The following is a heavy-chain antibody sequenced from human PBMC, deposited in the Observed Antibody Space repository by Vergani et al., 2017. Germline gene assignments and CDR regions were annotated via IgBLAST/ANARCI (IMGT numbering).Heavy chain of an antibody. CDR3: AREGGIYCSGGSCYSYYYYMDV. CDR2: IYYSGST. D-gene: IGHD2-15*01. Sequence: QVQLQESGPGLVKPSETLSLTCTVSGGSISSYYWSWIRQPPGKGLEWIGYIYYSGSTNYNPSLKSRVTIPVDTSKNQFSLKLSSVTAADTAVYYCAREGGIYCSGGSCYSYYYYMDVWGKGTTVTVSS. J-gene: IGHJ6*03. V-gene: IGHV4-59*01. CDR1: GGSISSYY.